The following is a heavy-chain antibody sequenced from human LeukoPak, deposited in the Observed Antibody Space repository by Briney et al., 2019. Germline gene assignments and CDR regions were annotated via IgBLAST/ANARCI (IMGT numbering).Heavy chain of an antibody. CDR3: ARGSGSRSDTDYYYYYMDV. V-gene: IGHV1-2*02. CDR2: INPNSGGT. Sequence: ASVTVSFTASGYTFTVYYMHWVRQAPGQGLERMGWINPNSGGTNYAQKFQGRVTMTRDTSISTAYMELRRLRSDDTAVYYCARGSGSRSDTDYYYYYMDVWGKGTTVTVSS. CDR1: GYTFTVYY. D-gene: IGHD4-17*01. J-gene: IGHJ6*03.